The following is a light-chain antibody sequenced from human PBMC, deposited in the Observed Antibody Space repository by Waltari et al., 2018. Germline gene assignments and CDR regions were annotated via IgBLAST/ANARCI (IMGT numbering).Light chain of an antibody. CDR3: QSTDNSNTYLYWM. Sequence: SYDLTQPPSVSVSPGQTARIPCSGDTLTKQYAYCYQQKPGQAPVLVIYKNNERPSGIPERFSGSSSGTTVTLTISGVQAEDEADYYCQSTDNSNTYLYWMFGGGTKLTVL. V-gene: IGLV3-25*03. CDR2: KNN. J-gene: IGLJ3*02. CDR1: TLTKQY.